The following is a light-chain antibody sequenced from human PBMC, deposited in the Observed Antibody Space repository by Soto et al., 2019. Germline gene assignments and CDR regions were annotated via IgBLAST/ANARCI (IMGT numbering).Light chain of an antibody. Sequence: DIQMTQSPSSLSASVGDRVTITCRAGQDISDSLNWYQQKPGKAPKLLIFSTTTLQSGVPPKFNGRGSGTDFTLTINSLLAGDFATYCCQQSYNIPRTFGQGTKVEFK. V-gene: IGKV1-39*01. CDR3: QQSYNIPRT. CDR2: STT. J-gene: IGKJ1*01. CDR1: QDISDS.